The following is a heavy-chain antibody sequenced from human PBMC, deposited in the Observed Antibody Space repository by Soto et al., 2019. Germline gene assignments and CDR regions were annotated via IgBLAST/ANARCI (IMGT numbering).Heavy chain of an antibody. J-gene: IGHJ4*02. D-gene: IGHD6-13*01. CDR3: ARARATIAAAAIFDC. V-gene: IGHV4-61*08. CDR2: VYRTGST. Sequence: SETLSLTCTVSGGSVSRGDYYWSWVRQPPGKGLEWIGEVYRTGSTNYNPSLESRLTISVDKSKNQFSLKLTSVTAADTAVYYCARARATIAAAAIFDCWGQGTLVTVS. CDR1: GGSVSRGDYY.